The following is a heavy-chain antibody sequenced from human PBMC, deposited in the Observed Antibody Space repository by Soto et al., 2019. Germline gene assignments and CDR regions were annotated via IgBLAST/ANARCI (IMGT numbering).Heavy chain of an antibody. V-gene: IGHV3-23*01. CDR3: AKDVFSGSYYGVDY. CDR1: GFTFSSYA. D-gene: IGHD1-26*01. J-gene: IGHJ4*02. CDR2: ISGSGGST. Sequence: HPGGSLRLSCAASGFTFSSYAMSWVRQAPGKGLEWVSAISGSGGSTYYADSVKGRFTISRDNSKNTLYLQMNSLRAEDTAVYYCAKDVFSGSYYGVDYWGQGTLVTVSS.